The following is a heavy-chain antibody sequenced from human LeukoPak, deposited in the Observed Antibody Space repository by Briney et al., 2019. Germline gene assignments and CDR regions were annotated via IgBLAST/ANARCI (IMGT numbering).Heavy chain of an antibody. D-gene: IGHD2-2*02. V-gene: IGHV5-51*01. Sequence: GESLKISCKGSGYTYTKSWIAWVRQMPGKGLELMGIIHPPDSETRYSPSFEGQVTISVDKSISTAYLQWSSLKASDTAMYYCARQGCTTTSCHTIDYWGQGTLVTASS. CDR2: IHPPDSET. CDR3: ARQGCTTTSCHTIDY. J-gene: IGHJ4*02. CDR1: GYTYTKSW.